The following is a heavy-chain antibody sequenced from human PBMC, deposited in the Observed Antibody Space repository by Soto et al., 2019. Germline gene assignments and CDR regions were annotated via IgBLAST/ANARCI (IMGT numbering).Heavy chain of an antibody. J-gene: IGHJ6*04. CDR1: GGSISSSSYY. V-gene: IGHV4-39*01. Sequence: SETLSLTCTVSGGSISSSSYYWGWIRQPPGKGLEWIGSIYCSGSTYYNPSLKSRVTISVDTSKNQFSLKLSSVTAADTPVYYCPRHPPPRNTHASGSYYNQGGNYYYGMDVWGKGTTVTVSS. CDR3: PRHPPPRNTHASGSYYNQGGNYYYGMDV. CDR2: IYCSGST. D-gene: IGHD3-10*01.